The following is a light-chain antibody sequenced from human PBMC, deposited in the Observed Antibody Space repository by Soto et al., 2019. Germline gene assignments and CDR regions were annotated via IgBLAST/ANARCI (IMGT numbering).Light chain of an antibody. V-gene: IGLV3-25*02. CDR2: KDS. Sequence: SYELTQPPSVSVSPGQTARITCSGDALPKQYVYWYQQKPGQAPVLVIYKDSERPSGIPERFSGSSSGTTVTLTISGVQAEDEADYYCQLADSSGTPAFGGGTQLTVL. CDR3: QLADSSGTPA. J-gene: IGLJ2*01. CDR1: ALPKQY.